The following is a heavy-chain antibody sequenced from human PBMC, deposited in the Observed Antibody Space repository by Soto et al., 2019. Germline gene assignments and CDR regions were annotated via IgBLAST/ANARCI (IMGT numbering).Heavy chain of an antibody. Sequence: EVQLVESGGGLVKPGGSLRLSCAASGFTFSSYSMHWVRQAPVKGLELVSSISSSSSYIYYAYSVKGRFTIARDNAKNSLYLQMNSVRAEDTAVYYCARDLAYDSSARRYFDYWGQGTLVTVSS. V-gene: IGHV3-21*01. J-gene: IGHJ4*02. CDR2: ISSSSSYI. CDR1: GFTFSSYS. D-gene: IGHD3-22*01. CDR3: ARDLAYDSSARRYFDY.